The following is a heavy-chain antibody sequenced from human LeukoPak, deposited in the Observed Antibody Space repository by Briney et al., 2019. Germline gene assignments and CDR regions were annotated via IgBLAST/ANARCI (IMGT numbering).Heavy chain of an antibody. CDR2: ISNDGSRK. CDR3: ARDRAWNYFDY. Sequence: GGSLSLSWAPSGFTFSRLGMHWVRKAPGKGLEWVAIISNDGSRKYYAHSVEGRFTISRDNSKNTLYLQMDSLRAEDTAVYYCARDRAWNYFDYWGQGTLVTVSS. D-gene: IGHD3-3*01. J-gene: IGHJ4*02. V-gene: IGHV3-30*03. CDR1: GFTFSRLG.